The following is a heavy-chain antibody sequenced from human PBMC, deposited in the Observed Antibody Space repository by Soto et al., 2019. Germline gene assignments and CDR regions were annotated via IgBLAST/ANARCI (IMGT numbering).Heavy chain of an antibody. CDR1: GYSFTSYW. J-gene: IGHJ3*02. Sequence: PGESLKISCKGSGYSFTSYWIGWVRQMPGKGLEWMGIIYPGDSDTRYSPSFQGQVTISADKPISTAYLQWSSLKASDTAMYYCARGIYDSSGYYYVYNAFDIWGQGTMVTVSS. D-gene: IGHD3-22*01. V-gene: IGHV5-51*01. CDR3: ARGIYDSSGYYYVYNAFDI. CDR2: IYPGDSDT.